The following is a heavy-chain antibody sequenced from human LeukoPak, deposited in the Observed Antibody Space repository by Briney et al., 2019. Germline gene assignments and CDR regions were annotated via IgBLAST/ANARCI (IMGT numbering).Heavy chain of an antibody. CDR3: AKGLDYYYYYGMDV. J-gene: IGHJ6*02. CDR1: GFTFSSYG. CDR2: IWYDGSNK. V-gene: IGHV3-33*06. Sequence: GRSLRLSCAASGFTFSSYGMHWVRQAPGKGLEWVAVIWYDGSNKYYADSVKGRFTISRDNSKNTLYLQMNSLRAEDTAVYYCAKGLDYYYYYGMDVRGQGTTVTVSS.